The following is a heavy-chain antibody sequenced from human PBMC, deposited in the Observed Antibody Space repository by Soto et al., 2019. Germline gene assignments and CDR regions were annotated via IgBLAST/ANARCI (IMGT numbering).Heavy chain of an antibody. CDR2: ISGSGSST. CDR1: GFIFSNYA. J-gene: IGHJ4*02. Sequence: GGSLRLSCAASGFIFSNYAMSWVRQAPGKGLEWVSFISGSGSSTYYADSVKGRFTISRGNSKNTLYLQMNSLRAEDAAVYYCVREASSSGLHLDHWGRGTLVTVSS. CDR3: VREASSSGLHLDH. V-gene: IGHV3-23*01. D-gene: IGHD6-6*01.